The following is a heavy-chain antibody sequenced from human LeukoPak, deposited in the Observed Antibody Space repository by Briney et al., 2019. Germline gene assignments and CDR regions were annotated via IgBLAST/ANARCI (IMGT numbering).Heavy chain of an antibody. CDR2: IYYSGST. V-gene: IGHV4-59*01. J-gene: IGHJ4*02. Sequence: SETLSLTCTVSGGSISTYYWSWIRQPPGKGLEWIGYIYYSGSTNYNPSLKSRVTISVETSKNQFSLKLSSVTAADTAVYYCARVDSTNWYEYRGYFDYWGQGTLVTVSS. D-gene: IGHD1-20*01. CDR3: ARVDSTNWYEYRGYFDY. CDR1: GGSISTYY.